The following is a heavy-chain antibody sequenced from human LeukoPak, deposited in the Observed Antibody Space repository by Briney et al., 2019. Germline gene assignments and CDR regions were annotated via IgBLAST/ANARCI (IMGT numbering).Heavy chain of an antibody. CDR2: VDPEDGET. CDR1: GYTFTDYY. Sequence: VKVSCKVSGYTFTDYYMHWVQQAPGKGLEWMGLVDPEDGETIYAEKFQGRVTITADTSTDTAYMELSSLRSEDTAVYYCAKGELHWFDPWGQGTLVTVSS. V-gene: IGHV1-69-2*01. D-gene: IGHD1-26*01. CDR3: AKGELHWFDP. J-gene: IGHJ5*02.